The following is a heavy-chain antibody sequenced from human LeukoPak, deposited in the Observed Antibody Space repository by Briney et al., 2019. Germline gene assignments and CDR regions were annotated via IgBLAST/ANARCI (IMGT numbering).Heavy chain of an antibody. CDR3: ARDISQLWYFDY. D-gene: IGHD5-18*01. J-gene: IGHJ4*02. CDR2: IIPILGIA. CDR1: GGTFSRYT. V-gene: IGHV1-69*04. Sequence: SVKVSCKASGGTFSRYTISWVRQAPGQGLEWMGRIIPILGIANYAQKFQGRVTITADKSTSTAYMELSSLRSEDTAVYYCARDISQLWYFDYWGQGTLVTVSS.